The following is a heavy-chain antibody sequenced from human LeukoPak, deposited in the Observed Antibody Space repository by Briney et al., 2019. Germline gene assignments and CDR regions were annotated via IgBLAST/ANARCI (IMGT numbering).Heavy chain of an antibody. CDR3: AREGGSYYFDAFDI. CDR1: GGTFSSYT. CDR2: IIPILGIA. D-gene: IGHD1-26*01. Sequence: GASAKVSCKASGGTFSSYTISWVRQAPGQGLEWMGRIIPILGIANYAQKFQGRVTITADKSTSTAYMELSSLRSEDTAVYYCAREGGSYYFDAFDIWGQGTMVTVSS. J-gene: IGHJ3*02. V-gene: IGHV1-69*02.